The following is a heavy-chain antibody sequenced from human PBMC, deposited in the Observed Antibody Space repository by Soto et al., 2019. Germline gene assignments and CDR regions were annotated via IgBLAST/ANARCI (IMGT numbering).Heavy chain of an antibody. CDR2: IIPIFGTA. V-gene: IGHV1-69*01. CDR3: ATLASFGTPGSYFDY. D-gene: IGHD2-2*01. CDR1: GGTFSSYA. Sequence: QVQLVQSGAEVKKPGSSVKGSCKASGGTFSSYAISWVRQAPGQGLEWMGGIIPIFGTANYAQKFQGRVTITADEYTSTGYMELSSLRSEDTAVYYCATLASFGTPGSYFDYWGQGTLVTVSS. J-gene: IGHJ4*02.